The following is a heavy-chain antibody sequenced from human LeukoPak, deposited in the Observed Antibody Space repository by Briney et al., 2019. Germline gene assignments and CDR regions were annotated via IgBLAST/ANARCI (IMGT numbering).Heavy chain of an antibody. V-gene: IGHV4-39*01. CDR1: GDSINNGGYY. J-gene: IGHJ5*02. Sequence: SETLSLTCTVSGDSINNGGYYWSWIRQHPGKGLEWIGYIYYSGSSYYNPSLRSRVTISVDTSKNQFSLKLSSVTAADTAVYYCARHFLLFGMELNWFDPWGQGTLVSVSS. D-gene: IGHD4/OR15-4a*01. CDR2: IYYSGSS. CDR3: ARHFLLFGMELNWFDP.